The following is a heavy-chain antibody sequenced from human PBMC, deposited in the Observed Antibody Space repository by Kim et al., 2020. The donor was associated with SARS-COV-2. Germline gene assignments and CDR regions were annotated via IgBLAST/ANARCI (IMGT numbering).Heavy chain of an antibody. V-gene: IGHV3-23*01. D-gene: IGHD6-13*01. CDR3: AKVHSSSSWYAEYFHH. J-gene: IGHJ1*01. Sequence: SVKGRFTIPRDNSKNTLYLNMNSLRAEDTAVYYCAKVHSSSSWYAEYFHHWGQGTLVTVSS.